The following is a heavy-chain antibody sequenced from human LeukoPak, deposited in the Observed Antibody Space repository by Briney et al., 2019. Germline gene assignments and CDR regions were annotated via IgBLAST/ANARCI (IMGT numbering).Heavy chain of an antibody. Sequence: GASVKVSCKSSGYTFIDYYIHWVRQAPGQGLEGMGWINPNSGATKYAQKFQGRVSMTRDTSINTAYMDLTNLRSDDTAIFYCARVKKLMPEFGFWGQGTLVTVSS. CDR2: INPNSGAT. CDR3: ARVKKLMPEFGF. D-gene: IGHD3-16*01. CDR1: GYTFIDYY. J-gene: IGHJ4*02. V-gene: IGHV1-2*02.